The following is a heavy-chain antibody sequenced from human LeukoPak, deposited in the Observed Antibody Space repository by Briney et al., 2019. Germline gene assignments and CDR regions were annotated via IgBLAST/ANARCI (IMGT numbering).Heavy chain of an antibody. D-gene: IGHD3-16*02. J-gene: IGHJ4*02. CDR1: GGSIRSSYYY. CDR3: ARGPRYDYVWGSYRNLDY. CDR2: IYDSGST. Sequence: SETLSLTCTVSGGSIRSSYYYWGWIRQPPGKGLEWIGSIYDSGSTYYNPSLKSRVTISVDTSKNQFSLKLNSVTAADTAVYYCARGPRYDYVWGSYRNLDYWGQGTLVTVSS. V-gene: IGHV4-39*01.